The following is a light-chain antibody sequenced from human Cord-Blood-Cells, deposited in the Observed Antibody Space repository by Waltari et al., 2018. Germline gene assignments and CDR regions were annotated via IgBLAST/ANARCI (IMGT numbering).Light chain of an antibody. CDR1: SLRSSY. CDR2: GKN. V-gene: IGLV3-19*01. J-gene: IGLJ1*01. CDR3: NSRDSSGNHPPYV. Sequence: SSELTQDPAVSVALGQTVRITCQGDSLRSSYASWYQQKPGQAPVLVIHGKNNPPSGIPDRFSGYSSGNTASLTITGAQAEEEADYYCNSRDSSGNHPPYVFGTGTKVTVL.